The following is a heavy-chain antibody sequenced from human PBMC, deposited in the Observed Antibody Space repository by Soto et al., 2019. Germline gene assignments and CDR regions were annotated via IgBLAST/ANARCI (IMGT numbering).Heavy chain of an antibody. CDR3: ARVERAAAGQNWFDS. Sequence: ASVKVSCKASGYTFTSYYMHWVRQAPGQGLEWMGIINPSGGSTSYAQKFQGRVTMTRDTSTSTVYMELSSLRSEDTAVYYCARVERAAAGQNWFDSWGQRTLVTVSS. J-gene: IGHJ5*01. D-gene: IGHD6-13*01. V-gene: IGHV1-46*01. CDR1: GYTFTSYY. CDR2: INPSGGST.